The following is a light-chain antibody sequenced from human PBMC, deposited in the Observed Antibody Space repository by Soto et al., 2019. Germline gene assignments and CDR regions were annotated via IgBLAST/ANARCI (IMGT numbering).Light chain of an antibody. CDR3: QEYDGAPIT. J-gene: IGKJ5*01. V-gene: IGKV3-11*01. CDR2: DAS. CDR1: QSVSSY. Sequence: EIVFTQSPATLSLSPGERATLSCRASQSVSSYLAWYQQKPGQAPRLVIFDASNRASGMPERFSGSGSGTDFTLTIARLEPEDFAVYYCQEYDGAPITFGLGTRLEIK.